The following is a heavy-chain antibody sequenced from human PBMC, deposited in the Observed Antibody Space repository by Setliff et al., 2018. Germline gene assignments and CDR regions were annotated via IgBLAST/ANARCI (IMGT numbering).Heavy chain of an antibody. J-gene: IGHJ5*02. Sequence: ASVKVSCTASADTFTGYYVHWVRQAPGQGLEWMGWINGNSGVTKYAQKFQGRVTMTSETSISIVYMDLTRLTSDDTAVYYCAQTKGFVDGYLDPWGQGTLVTVSS. V-gene: IGHV1-2*02. CDR3: AQTKGFVDGYLDP. CDR1: ADTFTGYY. D-gene: IGHD2-21*02. CDR2: INGNSGVT.